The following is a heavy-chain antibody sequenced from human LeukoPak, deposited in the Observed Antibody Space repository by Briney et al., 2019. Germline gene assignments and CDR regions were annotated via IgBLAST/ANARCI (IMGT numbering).Heavy chain of an antibody. D-gene: IGHD3-22*01. Sequence: SVKVSCKASGGTFSSYAISWVRQAPGQGLEWMGRIIPIFGIANYAQKFQGRVTITADKSTSTAYMELSSLRSEDTAVYYCARDRRYYDSSGYRYDFDYWGQGTLVTVSS. CDR1: GGTFSSYA. CDR3: ARDRRYYDSSGYRYDFDY. J-gene: IGHJ4*02. V-gene: IGHV1-69*04. CDR2: IIPIFGIA.